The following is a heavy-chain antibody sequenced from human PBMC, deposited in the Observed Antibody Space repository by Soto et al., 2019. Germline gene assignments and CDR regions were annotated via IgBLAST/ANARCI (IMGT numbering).Heavy chain of an antibody. Sequence: AQLVQSGAEVKKPGASVKVSCKASGYTFTGYDINWVRQATGQELEWMGWMNPNSGNTGYAQNFQGRVTMTRDNSITTAYMELTSLRDDDSAVYYCAGEKVGTTGIDFWGQGTLVTVSS. CDR2: MNPNSGNT. CDR1: GYTFTGYD. J-gene: IGHJ4*02. D-gene: IGHD1-26*01. V-gene: IGHV1-8*01. CDR3: AGEKVGTTGIDF.